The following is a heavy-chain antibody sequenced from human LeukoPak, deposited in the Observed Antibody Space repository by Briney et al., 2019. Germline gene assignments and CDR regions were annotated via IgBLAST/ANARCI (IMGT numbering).Heavy chain of an antibody. Sequence: GGSLRLSCAASGFTFNTYSMNWVRQAPGKGLEWVSSISSGSTYIYYADSVKGRFTISRDNAKNSLYLQMNSLRAEDTAVYYCAKDSGYYYDSSGFYNWFDPWGQGTLVTVSS. CDR1: GFTFNTYS. J-gene: IGHJ5*02. D-gene: IGHD3-22*01. CDR3: AKDSGYYYDSSGFYNWFDP. CDR2: ISSGSTYI. V-gene: IGHV3-21*01.